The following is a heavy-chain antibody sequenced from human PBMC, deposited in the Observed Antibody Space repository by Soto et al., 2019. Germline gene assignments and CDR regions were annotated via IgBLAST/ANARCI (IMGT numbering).Heavy chain of an antibody. CDR3: AREYSSSSGTTDAFDI. CDR2: IYYSGST. Sequence: LSLTCTVSGGSISSGGYYWSWIRQHPGKGLEWIGYIYYSGSTYYNPSLKSRVAISVDTSKNQFSLKLSSVTAADTAVYYCAREYSSSSGTTDAFDIWGQGAMVTVSS. D-gene: IGHD6-6*01. J-gene: IGHJ3*02. V-gene: IGHV4-31*03. CDR1: GGSISSGGYY.